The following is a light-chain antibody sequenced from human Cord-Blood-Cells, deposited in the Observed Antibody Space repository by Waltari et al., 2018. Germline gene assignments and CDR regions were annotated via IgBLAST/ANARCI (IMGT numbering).Light chain of an antibody. J-gene: IGKJ1*01. CDR2: WAS. Sequence: DIVMTQSPDSLAVSLGERPTINCKSSQSVLYSSNNKTYLAWYQQKPGQPPKLLIYWASTRESGVPDRFSGSGSGTDFTLTISSLQAEDVAVYYCQQYYSTPRTFGQGTKVEIK. CDR1: QSVLYSSNNKTY. CDR3: QQYYSTPRT. V-gene: IGKV4-1*01.